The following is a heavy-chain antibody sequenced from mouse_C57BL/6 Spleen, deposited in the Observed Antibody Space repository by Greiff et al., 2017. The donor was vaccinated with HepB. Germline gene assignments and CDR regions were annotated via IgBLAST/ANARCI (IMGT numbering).Heavy chain of an antibody. V-gene: IGHV5-17*01. CDR3: ARNYLSYYYAMDY. J-gene: IGHJ4*01. D-gene: IGHD1-1*02. Sequence: EVNVVESGGGLVKPGGSLKLSCAASGFTFSDYGMHWVRQAPEKGLEWVAYISSGSSTIYYADTVKGRYTISRDNAKNTLFLQMTSLRSEDTAMYYCARNYLSYYYAMDYWGQGTSVTVSS. CDR2: ISSGSSTI. CDR1: GFTFSDYG.